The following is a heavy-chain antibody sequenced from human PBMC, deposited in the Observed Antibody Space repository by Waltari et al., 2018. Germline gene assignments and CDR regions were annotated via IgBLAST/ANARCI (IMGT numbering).Heavy chain of an antibody. V-gene: IGHV3-23*01. CDR1: GFTFSRYA. Sequence: EVQLLESGGGLVQPGGSLRLSCAASGFTFSRYALRWVRQAPRKGLEWVSAIRGSGGSTYYADAVKGRFTISRDNSKNTLYLQMNSLRAEDTAVYYCAKGRSTRRYFDLWGRGTLVTVSS. CDR3: AKGRSTRRYFDL. D-gene: IGHD4-4*01. CDR2: IRGSGGST. J-gene: IGHJ2*01.